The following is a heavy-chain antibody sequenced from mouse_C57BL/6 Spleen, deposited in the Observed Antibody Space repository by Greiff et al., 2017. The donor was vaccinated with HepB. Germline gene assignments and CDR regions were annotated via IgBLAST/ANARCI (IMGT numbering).Heavy chain of an antibody. J-gene: IGHJ2*01. CDR3: ARHEAPLKYSNYGFDY. Sequence: QVQLQQSGAELVKPGASVKLSCKASGYTFTEYTIHWVKQRSGQGLEWIGWFYPGSGSIKYNEKFKDKATLTADKSSSTVYMELNRLTSEDSAVYFCARHEAPLKYSNYGFDYWGQGTTLTVSS. CDR2: FYPGSGSI. V-gene: IGHV1-62-2*01. CDR1: GYTFTEYT. D-gene: IGHD2-5*01.